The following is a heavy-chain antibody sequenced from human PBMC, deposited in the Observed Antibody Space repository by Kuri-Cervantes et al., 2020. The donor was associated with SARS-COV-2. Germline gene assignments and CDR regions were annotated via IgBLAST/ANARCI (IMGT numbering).Heavy chain of an antibody. V-gene: IGHV4-59*01. D-gene: IGHD6-19*01. Sequence: GSLRLSCTVSGGSISSYYWSWIRQPPGKGLEWIGYIYYSGSTNYNPSLKSRVTISVDTSKNQFSLKLSSVTAADTAVYYCARGDSSRGHYYYYYGMDVWGQGTTVTVSS. CDR2: IYYSGST. J-gene: IGHJ6*02. CDR1: GGSISSYY. CDR3: ARGDSSRGHYYYYYGMDV.